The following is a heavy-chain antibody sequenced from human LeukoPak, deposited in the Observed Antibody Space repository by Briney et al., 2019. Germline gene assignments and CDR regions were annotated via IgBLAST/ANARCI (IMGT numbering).Heavy chain of an antibody. D-gene: IGHD2-8*01. CDR3: ARGRAGSGLMIN. CDR2: INHSGNT. Sequence: SETLSLTCAVYGGSFSGYYWNWIRQPPGRGLEWIGEINHSGNTNYNPSLKSRVTISVDTSKNQFSLKVSSVTAADTAVYYCARGRAGSGLMINWGQGTLVTVSS. J-gene: IGHJ4*02. V-gene: IGHV4-34*01. CDR1: GGSFSGYY.